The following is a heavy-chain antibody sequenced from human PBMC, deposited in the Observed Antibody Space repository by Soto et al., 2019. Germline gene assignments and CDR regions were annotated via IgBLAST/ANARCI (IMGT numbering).Heavy chain of an antibody. CDR3: AKLPGECGGDCPSYNWFDP. CDR1: GLSFSSYA. J-gene: IGHJ5*02. V-gene: IGHV3-23*01. CDR2: ISGSGGST. Sequence: GFLRLSCAASGLSFSSYAMGWVRQAPGKGLEWVSAISGSGGSTYYADSVKGRFTISRDNSKNTLYLQMNRLRAEDTAVYYCAKLPGECGGDCPSYNWFDPWGQGTLVTVSS. D-gene: IGHD2-21*02.